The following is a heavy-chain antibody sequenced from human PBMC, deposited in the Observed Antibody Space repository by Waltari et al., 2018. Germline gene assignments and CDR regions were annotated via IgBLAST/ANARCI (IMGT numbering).Heavy chain of an antibody. V-gene: IGHV3-23*01. CDR1: GFSFSNYG. Sequence: EVQLLESGETLLQPGGSLRLSCTASGFSFSNYGLTWVRQAPGKGLEWGSAISREGGATFDGGAVRGRSTISRDNSKNTVYLEINSLRVDDTAKYYCARWSVSGSYYDSWGQGILVAVSS. CDR2: ISREGGAT. D-gene: IGHD3-10*01. J-gene: IGHJ4*02. CDR3: ARWSVSGSYYDS.